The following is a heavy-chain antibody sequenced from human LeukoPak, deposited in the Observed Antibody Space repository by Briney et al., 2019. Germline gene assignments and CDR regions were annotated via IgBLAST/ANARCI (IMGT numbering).Heavy chain of an antibody. CDR2: INPGGDNT. CDR3: ARDNSVEDTAWWFDP. D-gene: IGHD4-23*01. V-gene: IGHV1-46*01. CDR1: GYTFTNYY. Sequence: ASVKVSCKASGYTFTNYYIHWVRQAPGQGLEWMGLINPGGDNTDYAQNFQGRVTMTRDMATSTDYMEVSSLRSEDTAVYYCARDNSVEDTAWWFDPWGQGTLVTVSS. J-gene: IGHJ5*02.